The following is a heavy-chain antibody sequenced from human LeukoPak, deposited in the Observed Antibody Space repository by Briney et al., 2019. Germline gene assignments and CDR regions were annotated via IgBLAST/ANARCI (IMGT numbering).Heavy chain of an antibody. CDR1: GYSISSGVYY. CDR2: IYYSGNT. Sequence: SETLSLTCTVSGYSISSGVYYWTWIRQDPGKGLGWIGYIYYSGNTFYNPALKSRATISVDTSKNQFSLTLSSVTAADTAVYYCARSGVPQRWGQGTLVTVSS. CDR3: ARSGVPQR. D-gene: IGHD7-27*01. V-gene: IGHV4-31*03. J-gene: IGHJ4*02.